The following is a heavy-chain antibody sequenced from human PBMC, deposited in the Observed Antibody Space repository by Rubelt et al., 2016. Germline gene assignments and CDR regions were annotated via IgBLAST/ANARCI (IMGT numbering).Heavy chain of an antibody. CDR2: INHSGST. Sequence: QVQLQQWGAGLLKPSETLSLTCAVYGGSFSGYYWNWIRQPPGKGLEWIGEINHSGSTNYNPSLHNRVTISVDTSKNQFSLQLTSVTAADTAVHYCAGGHGTAIDYWDLGTLVTVSS. J-gene: IGHJ4*02. CDR3: AGGHGTAIDY. D-gene: IGHD1-1*01. CDR1: GGSFSGYY. V-gene: IGHV4-34*01.